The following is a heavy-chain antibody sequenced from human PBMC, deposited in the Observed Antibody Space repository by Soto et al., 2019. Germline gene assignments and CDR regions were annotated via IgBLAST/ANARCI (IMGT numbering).Heavy chain of an antibody. CDR3: AKDQGGSYPYYFDY. CDR1: GFTFSSYG. D-gene: IGHD1-26*01. J-gene: IGHJ4*02. V-gene: IGHV3-30*18. Sequence: GGSLRLSCAASGFTFSSYGMHWVRQAPGKGLEWVAVISYDGSNKYYADSVKGRFTISRDNSKNTLYLQMNSLRAEDTAVYYCAKDQGGSYPYYFDYWGQGTLVTVS. CDR2: ISYDGSNK.